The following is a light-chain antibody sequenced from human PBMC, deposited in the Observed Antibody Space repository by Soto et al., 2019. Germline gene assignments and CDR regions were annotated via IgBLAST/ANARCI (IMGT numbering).Light chain of an antibody. Sequence: EIPINQAPSSLSASVGDRVTITSPASQSISSYLNWYQQKPGKAPKLLIYAASSLQSGVPSRFSGSGSGTDFTLTISSLQPEDSATYYCQQSYSTPLTFGGGTK. CDR3: QQSYSTPLT. CDR2: AAS. V-gene: IGKV1-39*01. J-gene: IGKJ4*01. CDR1: QSISSY.